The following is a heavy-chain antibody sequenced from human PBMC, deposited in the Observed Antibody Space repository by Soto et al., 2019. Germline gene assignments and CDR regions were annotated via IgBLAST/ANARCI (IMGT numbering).Heavy chain of an antibody. V-gene: IGHV4-61*01. D-gene: IGHD2-2*01. CDR2: IYYSGST. J-gene: IGHJ5*02. Sequence: QVQLQESGPGLVKPSETLSLTCTVSGGSVSSGSYYWSWIRQPPGKGLEWIGYIYYSGSTNYNPSLKSRVTISVDTSKNQFSLKLSSVTAADTAVYYCAREYLRGWFDPWGQGTLVTVSS. CDR1: GGSVSSGSYY. CDR3: AREYLRGWFDP.